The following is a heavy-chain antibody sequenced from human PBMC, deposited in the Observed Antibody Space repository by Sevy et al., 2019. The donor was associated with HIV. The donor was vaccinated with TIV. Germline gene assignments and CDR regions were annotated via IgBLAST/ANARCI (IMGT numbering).Heavy chain of an antibody. Sequence: GGSLRLSCAASGFTFSGYNMHWVRQAPGKGLEWVSSISTSSTYIYLADSVKGGFTISRDNAQNSVFLQMNSLRAEDKALYYCAGGSCIGSSCHTGYHGMDVWGEGITVTVSS. J-gene: IGHJ6*04. CDR2: ISTSSTYI. D-gene: IGHD2-2*02. CDR3: AGGSCIGSSCHTGYHGMDV. CDR1: GFTFSGYN. V-gene: IGHV3-21*01.